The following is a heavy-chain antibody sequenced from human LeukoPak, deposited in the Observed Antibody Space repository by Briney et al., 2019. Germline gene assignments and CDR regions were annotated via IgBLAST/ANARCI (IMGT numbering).Heavy chain of an antibody. D-gene: IGHD4-17*01. Sequence: GGSLRLSCVASGFTFGSYSMHWVRQAPGKGLEWVAVISYDGSNKYYADSVKGRFTISRDNSKNTLYLQMNSLRAEDTAVYYCAKDQRDYGDYGFSLGYDYWGQGTLVAVSS. V-gene: IGHV3-30*18. J-gene: IGHJ4*02. CDR3: AKDQRDYGDYGFSLGYDY. CDR1: GFTFGSYS. CDR2: ISYDGSNK.